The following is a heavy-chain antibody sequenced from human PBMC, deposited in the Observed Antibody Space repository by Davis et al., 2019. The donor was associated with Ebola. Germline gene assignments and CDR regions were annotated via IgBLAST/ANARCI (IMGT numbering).Heavy chain of an antibody. CDR3: VRQPRSTRSPEYYHGLDV. Sequence: PSETLSLTCAVSRGSISSHFWSWIRQSPGQGLEWIGSIFYTGSTNLSPSLRSRVTLSVDRPKNQFSLNLTSVTAADTAVYFCVRQPRSTRSPEYYHGLDVWGQGTTVVVSS. D-gene: IGHD3-16*01. V-gene: IGHV4-59*11. J-gene: IGHJ6*02. CDR1: RGSISSHF. CDR2: IFYTGST.